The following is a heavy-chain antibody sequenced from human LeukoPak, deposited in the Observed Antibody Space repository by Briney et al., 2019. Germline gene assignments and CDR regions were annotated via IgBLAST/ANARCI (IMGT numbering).Heavy chain of an antibody. CDR3: ARQKPSGYYTTSAYYYDY. CDR1: GGSFSSYY. V-gene: IGHV4-59*08. CDR2: IHYSGTT. J-gene: IGHJ4*02. D-gene: IGHD3-22*01. Sequence: PSETLSLTCTVSGGSFSSYYWSWIRQPPGKGLEWIGYIHYSGTTNYNPSLKSRVTISVDTSKNQFSLKLSSVTAADTAVYYCARQKPSGYYTTSAYYYDYWGQGTLVTVSS.